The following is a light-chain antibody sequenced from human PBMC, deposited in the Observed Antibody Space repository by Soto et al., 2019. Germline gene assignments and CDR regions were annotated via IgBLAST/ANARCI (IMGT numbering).Light chain of an antibody. J-gene: IGLJ2*01. CDR2: EGT. CDR3: CSHAGDHVV. Sequence: QSALTQHASVSGSPGQSITISCTGTTSDIGNYKFVSWYQQHPGKAPKLMIYEGTKRPSGVSDRFSASKSGNTASLTISGLQAEDEAAYYCCSHAGDHVVFGGGTKLTVL. V-gene: IGLV2-23*01. CDR1: TSDIGNYKF.